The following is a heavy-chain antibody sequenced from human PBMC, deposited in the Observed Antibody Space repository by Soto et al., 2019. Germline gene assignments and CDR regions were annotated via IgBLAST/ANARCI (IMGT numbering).Heavy chain of an antibody. Sequence: PGESLKISCKGSGYGFTSYWISWVRQMPGKGLEWMGRIDPSDSYTNYSPSFQGHVTISADKSISTAYLQWSSLKASDTAMYYCATAAAGTVDYWGQGTLVTVSS. V-gene: IGHV5-10-1*01. CDR3: ATAAAGTVDY. CDR1: GYGFTSYW. CDR2: IDPSDSYT. J-gene: IGHJ4*02. D-gene: IGHD6-13*01.